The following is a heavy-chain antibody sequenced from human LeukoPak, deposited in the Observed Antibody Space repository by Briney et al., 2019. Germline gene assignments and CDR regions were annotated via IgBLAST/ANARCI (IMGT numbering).Heavy chain of an antibody. J-gene: IGHJ4*02. CDR3: ARGDAADYAVDY. CDR2: IYYSRST. D-gene: IGHD4-17*01. CDR1: GGSISSYY. V-gene: IGHV4-59*01. Sequence: SSETLSLTCTVSGGSISSYYWSWIRQPPGKGLEWIGYIYYSRSTNYNPSLKSRVTISVDTSKNQFSLKLGSVTAADTAVYYCARGDAADYAVDYWGQGTLVTVSS.